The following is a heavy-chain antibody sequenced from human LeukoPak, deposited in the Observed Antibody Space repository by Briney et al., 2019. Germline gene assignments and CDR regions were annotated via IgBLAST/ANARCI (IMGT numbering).Heavy chain of an antibody. CDR2: IYSSGST. D-gene: IGHD3-22*01. CDR3: AREGYDTSGYYAFAN. J-gene: IGHJ4*02. CDR1: GGSITNDY. V-gene: IGHV4-4*07. Sequence: SETLSLTCSVSGGSITNDYWSWIRQPAGGGLEWIGRIYSSGSTSYNASLKGRVTLSIDTSKHQISLRLTSVTAADTAVYYCAREGYDTSGYYAFANWGQGTLVSVSS.